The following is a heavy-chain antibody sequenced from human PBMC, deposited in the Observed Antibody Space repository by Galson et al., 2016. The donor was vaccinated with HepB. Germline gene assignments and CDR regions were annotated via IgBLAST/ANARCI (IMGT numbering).Heavy chain of an antibody. CDR3: ARGVGLTGPPFFDS. V-gene: IGHV3-53*01. D-gene: IGHD1-20*01. CDR1: GFSVNNYY. J-gene: IGHJ4*02. CDR2: IYTGDNT. Sequence: SLRLSCAASGFSVNNYYMNWVRQAPGKGLEWISVIYTGDNTNYADSVKGRFVVSRDRSTNTLYLHLNTLRPEDTAIYFCARGVGLTGPPFFDSWSQGALVTVSS.